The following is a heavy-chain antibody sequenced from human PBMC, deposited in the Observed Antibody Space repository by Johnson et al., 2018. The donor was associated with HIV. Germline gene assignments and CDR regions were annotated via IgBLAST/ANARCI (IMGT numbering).Heavy chain of an antibody. CDR2: IYSGGST. Sequence: VQLVESGGGLVQPGGSLRLSCAASGFTFSSYEMNWVRQAPGKGLEWVSVIYSGGSTYYADSVKGRFTISRDNSKNTLYLQMNSLRAEDTAVYYCARVRTTVGYAFDIWGQGTMVTVSS. J-gene: IGHJ3*02. CDR3: ARVRTTVGYAFDI. CDR1: GFTFSSYE. D-gene: IGHD4-23*01. V-gene: IGHV3-66*01.